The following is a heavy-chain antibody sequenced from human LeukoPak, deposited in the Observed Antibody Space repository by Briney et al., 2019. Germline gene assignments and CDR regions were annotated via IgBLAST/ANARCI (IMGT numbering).Heavy chain of an antibody. CDR3: AREGSSSSWFDP. D-gene: IGHD6-6*01. J-gene: IGHJ5*02. CDR1: GGSISSYY. V-gene: IGHV4-4*07. CDR2: IYTSGST. Sequence: SETLSLTCTVSGGSISSYYWSWIRQPAGKGLEWIGRIYTSGSTNYNPSLKSRVTMSVVTSKNQFSLKLSSVTAADTAVYYCAREGSSSSWFDPWGQGTLVTVSS.